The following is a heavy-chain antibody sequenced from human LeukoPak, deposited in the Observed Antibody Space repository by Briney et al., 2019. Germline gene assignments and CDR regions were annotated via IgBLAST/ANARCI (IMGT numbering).Heavy chain of an antibody. J-gene: IGHJ5*02. CDR3: ARVVPAAITNWFDP. CDR1: GYTFTSYD. CDR2: MNPNSGNT. D-gene: IGHD2-2*01. V-gene: IGHV1-8*01. Sequence: GASVKVSCKASGYTFTSYDINRVRQATGQGLEWVGWMNPNSGNTGYAQKFQGRVTMTRNTSISTAYMELSSLRSEDTAVYYCARVVPAAITNWFDPWGQGTLVTVSS.